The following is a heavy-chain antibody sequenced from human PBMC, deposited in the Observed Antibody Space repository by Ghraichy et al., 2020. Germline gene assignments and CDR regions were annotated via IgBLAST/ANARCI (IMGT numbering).Heavy chain of an antibody. Sequence: ASVTVSCKASGYTFTSYGISWVRQAPGQGLEWMGWTSAYNDDTNYAQKFRGRVTMTTDTSTNTAYMEVRRLRSDDTAVYYCARDWDGRDDCFDPWGQGTLVTVSS. CDR1: GYTFTSYG. V-gene: IGHV1-18*04. CDR2: TSAYNDDT. J-gene: IGHJ5*02. CDR3: ARDWDGRDDCFDP. D-gene: IGHD1-26*01.